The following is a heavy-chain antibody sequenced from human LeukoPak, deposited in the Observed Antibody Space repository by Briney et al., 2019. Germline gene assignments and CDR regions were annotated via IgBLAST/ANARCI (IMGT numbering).Heavy chain of an antibody. J-gene: IGHJ4*02. CDR1: GGTFSSYA. CDR2: IIPIFGTA. CDR3: ARARWFGELYRDY. V-gene: IGHV1-69*05. Sequence: SVKVSCKASGGTFSSYAISWVRQAPGQGLEWMGGIIPIFGTANHAQKFQGRVTITTDESTGTAYMELSSLRSEDTAVYYCARARWFGELYRDYWGQGTLVTVSS. D-gene: IGHD3-10*01.